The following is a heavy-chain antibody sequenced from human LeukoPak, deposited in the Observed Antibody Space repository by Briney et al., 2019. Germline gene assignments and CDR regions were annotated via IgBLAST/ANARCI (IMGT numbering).Heavy chain of an antibody. J-gene: IGHJ3*02. CDR3: ASWRDFNDAFDI. Sequence: GGSLRLSCAASGFTFDDYAMHWVRQAPGKGLEWVSSISSSSSYIYYADSVNGRFTISRDNAKNSLYLKMNSLRAEDTAVYYCASWRDFNDAFDIWGQRTMVTVSS. V-gene: IGHV3-21*01. CDR1: GFTFDDYA. D-gene: IGHD2-21*02. CDR2: ISSSSSYI.